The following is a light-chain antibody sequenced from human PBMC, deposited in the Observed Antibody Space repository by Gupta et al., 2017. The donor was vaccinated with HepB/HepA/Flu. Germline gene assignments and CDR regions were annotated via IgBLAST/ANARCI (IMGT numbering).Light chain of an antibody. CDR3: SSDTSAIDNGL. V-gene: IGLV2-18*02. Sequence: QSALTQPPSVSGSPGPSVTISFTGTSSYVGGYNRVAWYQQPPATAPRLLIYDVSSRRSVAPARFSGSKSGNTATITITGLQAEDEADYYCSSDTSAIDNGLFGGGTKCTVL. CDR1: SSYVGGYNR. CDR2: DVS. J-gene: IGLJ2*01.